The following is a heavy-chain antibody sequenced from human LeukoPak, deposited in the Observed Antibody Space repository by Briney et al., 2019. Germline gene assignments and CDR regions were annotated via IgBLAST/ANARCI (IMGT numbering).Heavy chain of an antibody. D-gene: IGHD3-3*01. J-gene: IGHJ6*02. V-gene: IGHV4-31*03. Sequence: SQTLSLTCTVSGGSISSGGYYWSWIRQHPGEGLEWIGYIYYSGSTYYNPSLKSRVTISVDTSKNQFSLKLSSVTAADTAVYYCASTWYPVTIFGVVIDYYYGMDVWGQGTTVTVSS. CDR2: IYYSGST. CDR1: GGSISSGGYY. CDR3: ASTWYPVTIFGVVIDYYYGMDV.